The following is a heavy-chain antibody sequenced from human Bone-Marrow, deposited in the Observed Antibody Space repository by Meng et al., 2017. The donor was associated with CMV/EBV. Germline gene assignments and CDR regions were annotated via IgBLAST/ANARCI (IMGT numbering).Heavy chain of an antibody. D-gene: IGHD1-7*01. CDR1: GGSFSGYY. J-gene: IGHJ4*02. CDR3: ARAYITGTTVDY. V-gene: IGHV4-34*01. CDR2: INHSGST. Sequence: SETLSLTCAVYGGSFSGYYWSWIRQPPGKGLEWIGEINHSGSTNYNPSLKSRVTISVDTSKNQFSLKLSSVTAADTAVYYCARAYITGTTVDYWGQGTLGTVSS.